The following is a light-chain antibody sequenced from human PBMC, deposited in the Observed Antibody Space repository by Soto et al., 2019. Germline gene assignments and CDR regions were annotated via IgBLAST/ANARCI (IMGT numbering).Light chain of an antibody. CDR1: QSVSSY. V-gene: IGKV3-11*01. CDR3: QQRSSWPIT. CDR2: DAS. Sequence: IGLTQSPATLSLYPGERATLSCRASQSVSSYLAWYQQKPGQAPRLLIYDASNRATGIPARFSGSGSGTDFTLTISRLEPEDFAVYYCQQRSSWPITFGQGTRLEIK. J-gene: IGKJ5*01.